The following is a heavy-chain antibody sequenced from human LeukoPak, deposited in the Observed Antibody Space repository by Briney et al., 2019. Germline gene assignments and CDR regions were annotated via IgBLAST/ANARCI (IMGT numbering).Heavy chain of an antibody. J-gene: IGHJ4*02. CDR1: KFTFSNYA. D-gene: IGHD3-22*01. CDR3: AKDMYITMIEVLVTALDS. V-gene: IGHV3-23*01. Sequence: QTGGSLRLSCLASKFTFSNYAMSWVRQAPGKGLEWVSAIDDSGVVTYYADSVKGRFTISRDNSKNTLYLQMNTLRAEDTAVYYCAKDMYITMIEVLVTALDSWGQGTLVTVSS. CDR2: IDDSGVVT.